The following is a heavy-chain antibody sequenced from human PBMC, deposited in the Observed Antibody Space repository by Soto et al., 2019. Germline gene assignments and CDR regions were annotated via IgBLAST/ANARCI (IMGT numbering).Heavy chain of an antibody. CDR3: AKSRNYYYYGMDV. V-gene: IGHV3-23*01. CDR1: RFTSSSCA. J-gene: IGHJ6*02. CDR2: ISGSGGST. D-gene: IGHD2-2*01. Sequence: RLPCAVARFTSSSCALSRVSQAPGKGLEWVSAISGSGGSTYYADSVKGRFTISRDNSKNTLYLQMNSLRAEDTAVYYCAKSRNYYYYGMDVWGQGTTVTVSS.